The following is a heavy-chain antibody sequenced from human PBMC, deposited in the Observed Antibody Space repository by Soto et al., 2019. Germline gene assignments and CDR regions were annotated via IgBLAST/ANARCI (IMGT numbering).Heavy chain of an antibody. J-gene: IGHJ4*02. D-gene: IGHD3-22*01. Sequence: PVESLKIPCKGSGYIFTSYWIGCFLQMVVKGLEWMGTIYPGDFETTYSPSFQGQVTISADKSIRTAHLQWTSLKASDTAMYYCARLDSSGYHLVDYWGQGTLVTVSS. CDR2: IYPGDFET. CDR3: ARLDSSGYHLVDY. V-gene: IGHV5-51*01. CDR1: GYIFTSYW.